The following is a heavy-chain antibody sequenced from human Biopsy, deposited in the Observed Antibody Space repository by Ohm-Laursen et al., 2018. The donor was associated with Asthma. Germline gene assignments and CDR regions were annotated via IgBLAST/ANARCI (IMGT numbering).Heavy chain of an antibody. CDR3: AKAVNYSHYYGIDV. Sequence: ASVKVSCKTSGYTFNSAGITWVRQAPGQGLEWMGWISVYNGNTNVAQKLQDRVTMITDTSTSTAYMELRSLRSDDTAVYFCAKAVNYSHYYGIDVWGQGTTVTVS. CDR1: GYTFNSAG. V-gene: IGHV1-18*01. D-gene: IGHD3-10*01. J-gene: IGHJ6*02. CDR2: ISVYNGNT.